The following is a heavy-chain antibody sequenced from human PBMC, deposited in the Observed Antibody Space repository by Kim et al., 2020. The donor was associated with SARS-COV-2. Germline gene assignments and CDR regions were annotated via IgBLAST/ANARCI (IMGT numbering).Heavy chain of an antibody. CDR1: GFTFSTYA. CDR2: ISSDGSKT. V-gene: IGHV3-30-3*01. D-gene: IGHD3-16*01. Sequence: GGSLRLSCAASGFTFSTYAMHWVRQPPGKGLEWVAFISSDGSKTYYADSVKGRFTISRDNSKNTVYLQMNSLRDEDTTVYYCAREGGCWGQGTLVTGS. J-gene: IGHJ4*02. CDR3: AREGGC.